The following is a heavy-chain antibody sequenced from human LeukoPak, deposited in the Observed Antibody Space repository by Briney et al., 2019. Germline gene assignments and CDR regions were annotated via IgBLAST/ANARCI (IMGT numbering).Heavy chain of an antibody. CDR1: VVSFSGYY. CDR3: ARLVPAFRNYFYYYMDV. D-gene: IGHD2-2*01. J-gene: IGHJ6*03. CDR2: INHSGSN. Sequence: TTSETLSLTCAVYVVSFSGYYWSWLRQPLGEGVEGGGEINHSGSNNYNASLKSRVTISVDTSKNQFSLKLSSVTAADTAVYYCARLVPAFRNYFYYYMDVWGKGTTVTISS. V-gene: IGHV4-34*01.